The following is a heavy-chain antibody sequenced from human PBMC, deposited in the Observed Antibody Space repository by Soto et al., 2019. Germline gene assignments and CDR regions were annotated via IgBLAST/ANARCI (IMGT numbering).Heavy chain of an antibody. V-gene: IGHV1-69*02. CDR3: ARGRNITIFGVGMPFDY. J-gene: IGHJ4*02. Sequence: QVQLVQSGAEVKKPGSSVKVSCKASGGTFSSYTISWVRQAPGQGLEWMGRIIPILGIANYAQKFQGRVTINADKSTSTAYMELSSLRSEDTAVYYWARGRNITIFGVGMPFDYWGQGTLVTVSS. CDR1: GGTFSSYT. D-gene: IGHD3-3*01. CDR2: IIPILGIA.